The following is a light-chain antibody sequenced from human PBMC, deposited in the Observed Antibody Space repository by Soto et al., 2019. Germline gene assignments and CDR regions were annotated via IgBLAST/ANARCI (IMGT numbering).Light chain of an antibody. V-gene: IGKV3-11*01. CDR1: QSVSSY. J-gene: IGKJ2*01. Sequence: EIVLTQSPATLSLSPGERATLSCRASQSVSSYLAWYQQRPGQTPRLLIYDASNRATGIPVRFSGSGSGTDFTLTISSLEPEDFEIYYCQQRSNWPRTFGQGTKLEIK. CDR3: QQRSNWPRT. CDR2: DAS.